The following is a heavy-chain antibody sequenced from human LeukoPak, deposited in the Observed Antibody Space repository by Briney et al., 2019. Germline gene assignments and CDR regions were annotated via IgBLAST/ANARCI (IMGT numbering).Heavy chain of an antibody. V-gene: IGHV4-31*03. Sequence: PSETLSLTCTVSGGSISSGGYYWSWIRQHPGKGLEWIGYIYYSGSTYYNPSLKSRVTISVDTSKNQFSLKLSSVTAADTAVYYCAREIVGNNAFDIWGQGTIVTVSS. CDR3: AREIVGNNAFDI. J-gene: IGHJ3*02. D-gene: IGHD2-21*01. CDR1: GGSISSGGYY. CDR2: IYYSGST.